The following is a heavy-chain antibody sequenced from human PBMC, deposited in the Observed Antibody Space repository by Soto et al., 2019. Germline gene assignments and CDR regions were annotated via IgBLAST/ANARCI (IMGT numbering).Heavy chain of an antibody. CDR2: ISSSSSYI. D-gene: IGHD2-21*01. CDR3: ARDRSIDSFGY. V-gene: IGHV3-21*01. J-gene: IGHJ4*02. Sequence: GGSLRLSCAASGFTFSAYAMTWVRQAPGKGLEWVSSISSSSSYIYYADSVKGRFTISRDNAKNSLYLQMNSLRAEDTAVYYCARDRSIDSFGYWGQGTLVTISS. CDR1: GFTFSAYA.